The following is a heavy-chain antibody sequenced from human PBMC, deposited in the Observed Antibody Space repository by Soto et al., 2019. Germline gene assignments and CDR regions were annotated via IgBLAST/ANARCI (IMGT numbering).Heavy chain of an antibody. V-gene: IGHV1-3*01. D-gene: IGHD3-3*01. Sequence: ASVKVSCKASGYTFTSYAMHWVRQAPGQRLEWMGWINAGNGNTKYSQKFQGRVTITRDTSASTAYMELSSLRSEDTAVYYCAREQDVLRFLEWLNPWAFDIWGQGTMVTVSS. CDR1: GYTFTSYA. CDR2: INAGNGNT. CDR3: AREQDVLRFLEWLNPWAFDI. J-gene: IGHJ3*02.